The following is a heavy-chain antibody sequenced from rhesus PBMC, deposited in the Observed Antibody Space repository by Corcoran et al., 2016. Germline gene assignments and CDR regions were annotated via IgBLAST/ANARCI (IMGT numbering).Heavy chain of an antibody. Sequence: EVQLVESGGGLAKPGGSLGLSCAAVGFTSSSYWMDWGRQTPGKGLEWISAINSGGGSTYYADSVKGRFTISRDNSKNTLSLQMNSLRAEDTAVYYCAKGSSLDVWGRGVLVTVSS. J-gene: IGHJ5-2*02. CDR1: GFTSSSYW. V-gene: IGHV3S42*01. CDR2: INSGGGST. CDR3: AKGSSLDV.